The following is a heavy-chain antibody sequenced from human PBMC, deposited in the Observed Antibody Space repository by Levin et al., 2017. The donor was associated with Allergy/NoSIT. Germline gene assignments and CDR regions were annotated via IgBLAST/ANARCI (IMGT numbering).Heavy chain of an antibody. CDR1: GFTFSSYW. V-gene: IGHV3-74*01. D-gene: IGHD1/OR15-1a*01. J-gene: IGHJ6*02. CDR3: VPDGNRRTYYGMGV. CDR2: INTDGTTT. Sequence: GGSLRLSCAASGFTFSSYWMHWVRQGPGKGLVWVSVINTDGTTTAYADSVKGRFTISRDSAKNRLYLQMNRLRAEDTAVYCCVPDGNRRTYYGMGVWGPGTTVTVSS.